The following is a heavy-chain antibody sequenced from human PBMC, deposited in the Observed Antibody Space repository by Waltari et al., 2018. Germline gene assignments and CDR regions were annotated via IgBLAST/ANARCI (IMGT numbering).Heavy chain of an antibody. J-gene: IGHJ4*02. D-gene: IGHD2-15*01. CDR2: IYYSGST. CDR1: GGSISSSSYS. CDR3: AGGVTVVWGIFDY. V-gene: IGHV4-39*01. Sequence: QLQLQESGPGLVKPSETLSLTCTVSGGSISSSSYSWGWIRQPPGKGLEWIGSIYYSGSTYYNPSLKSRVTISVDTSKNQFSLKLSSVTAADTAVYYCAGGVTVVWGIFDYWGQRTLVTVSS.